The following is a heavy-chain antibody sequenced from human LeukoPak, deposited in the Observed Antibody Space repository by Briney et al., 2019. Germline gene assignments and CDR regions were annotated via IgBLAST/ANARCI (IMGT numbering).Heavy chain of an antibody. V-gene: IGHV4-34*01. CDR2: INHSGST. D-gene: IGHD1-20*01. CDR1: GGSISSYY. J-gene: IGHJ5*02. CDR3: ARIVVTGSRGNWFDP. Sequence: PSETLSLTCTVPGGSISSYYWSWIRQPPGKGLEWIGEINHSGSTNYNPSLKSRVTISVDTSKNQFSLKLSSVTAADTAVYYCARIVVTGSRGNWFDPWGQGTLVTVSS.